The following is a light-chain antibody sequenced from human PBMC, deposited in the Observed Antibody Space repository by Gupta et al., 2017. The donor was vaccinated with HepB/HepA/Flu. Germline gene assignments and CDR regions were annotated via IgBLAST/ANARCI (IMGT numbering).Light chain of an antibody. CDR1: SGHTSYA. CDR3: QTWSGIPV. V-gene: IGLV4-69*01. CDR2: VNSDGSH. J-gene: IGLJ2*01. Sequence: QLVLTQSPSASASLGASVQLTSTLSSGHTSYAIAWHQQQPEKGPRYLMKVNSDGSHSKGDGIPDRFSGSSSGAERYLTSASLQSEDEADYYCQTWSGIPVFGGGTKLTVL.